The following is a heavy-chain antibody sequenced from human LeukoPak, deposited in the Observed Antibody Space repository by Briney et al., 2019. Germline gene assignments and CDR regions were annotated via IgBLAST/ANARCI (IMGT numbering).Heavy chain of an antibody. CDR3: AIAAAGTYDY. CDR2: MNPNSGNT. Sequence: ASAKVSCKASGYTFTGYYMHWVRQAPGQGLEWMGWMNPNSGNTGYAQKFQGRVTMTRNTSISTAYMELSSLRAEDTAVYYCAIAAAGTYDYWGQGTLVTVSS. CDR1: GYTFTGYY. J-gene: IGHJ4*02. V-gene: IGHV1-8*02. D-gene: IGHD6-13*01.